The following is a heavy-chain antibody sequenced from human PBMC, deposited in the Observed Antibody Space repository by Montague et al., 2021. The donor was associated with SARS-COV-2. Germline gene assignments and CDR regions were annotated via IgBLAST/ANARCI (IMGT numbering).Heavy chain of an antibody. CDR3: ARDPGGSVSTATFAYGMDV. CDR2: IITSSHNI. J-gene: IGHJ6*02. D-gene: IGHD6-19*01. V-gene: IGHV3-21*03. CDR1: RFAFSSYP. Sequence: SLRLSCAASRFAFSSYPMNWVRQAPGNGLEWVSTIITSSHNIYYPDSXKGRFIISRDNSKNPLYLHMNSLRAEDTAVYYCARDPGGSVSTATFAYGMDVWGHGAPVTVSS.